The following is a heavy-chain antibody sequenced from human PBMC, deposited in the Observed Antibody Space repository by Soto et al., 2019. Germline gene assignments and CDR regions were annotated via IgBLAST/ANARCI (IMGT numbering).Heavy chain of an antibody. CDR1: GFTFSRSA. V-gene: IGHV3-30-3*01. CDR2: ISYGGNVK. CDR3: AREGSGSAFDY. J-gene: IGHJ4*02. Sequence: QVQLVESGGGVVQPGRSLRLSCVVSGFTFSRSAMHWVRQAPAKGLEWLTLISYGGNVKYYADSVKGRFSISRDNSINTVYLQLTSLRADDTAVYYCAREGSGSAFDYCCQGTLVSVSS. D-gene: IGHD3-10*01.